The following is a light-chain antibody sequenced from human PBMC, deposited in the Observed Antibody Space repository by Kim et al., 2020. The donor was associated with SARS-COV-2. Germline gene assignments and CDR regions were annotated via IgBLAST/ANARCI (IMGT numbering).Light chain of an antibody. Sequence: SPGERATLSCRASTSVSNYLAWYQQRPGQAPRLLIYDASNRATGIPARFSGSGSGTDFTLTISSLEPEDFAVYYCQQRNNWPPVTFGGGTKVDIK. CDR1: TSVSNY. CDR3: QQRNNWPPVT. V-gene: IGKV3-11*01. J-gene: IGKJ4*01. CDR2: DAS.